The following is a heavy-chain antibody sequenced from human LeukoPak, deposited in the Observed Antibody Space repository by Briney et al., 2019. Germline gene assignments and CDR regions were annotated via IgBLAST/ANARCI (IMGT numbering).Heavy chain of an antibody. V-gene: IGHV4-59*01. J-gene: IGHJ6*02. D-gene: IGHD1-26*01. Sequence: PSETLSLTCTVSGGSIRSYYWSWIRQPPGKGLEWCGYIYYSGSTNYNPSLKSRVTISVDTSKSQFSLKLSSVTAADTAVYYCARDGKISPYYGMDVWGQGTTVTVSS. CDR2: IYYSGST. CDR3: ARDGKISPYYGMDV. CDR1: GGSIRSYY.